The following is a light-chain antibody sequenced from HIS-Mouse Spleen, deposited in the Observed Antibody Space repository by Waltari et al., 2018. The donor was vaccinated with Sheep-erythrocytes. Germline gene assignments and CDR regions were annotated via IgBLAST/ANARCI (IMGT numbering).Light chain of an antibody. Sequence: QSALTQPASVSGSPGQSITISCTGTSSDVGGYNYVSWHQQHPDKAPKLMIYEVSNRPSGVSNRFSGSKSGNTASLTISGLQAEDEADYYCSSYTSSSTQVFGGGTKLTVL. J-gene: IGLJ2*01. V-gene: IGLV2-14*01. CDR3: SSYTSSSTQV. CDR2: EVS. CDR1: SSDVGGYNY.